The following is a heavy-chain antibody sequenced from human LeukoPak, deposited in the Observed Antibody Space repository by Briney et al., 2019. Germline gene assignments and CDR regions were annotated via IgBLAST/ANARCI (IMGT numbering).Heavy chain of an antibody. Sequence: SVALSLTCTVSGGPISSYYWSWIRQPPGKGLEWIGYIFFSGTTSYNPSLTSRVTISVDTSKNQFSLNLRSVTAADTAVYYCARRGIGLVMDYWGQGTLVTVAS. CDR1: GGPISSYY. D-gene: IGHD3-9*01. CDR3: ARRGIGLVMDY. J-gene: IGHJ4*02. CDR2: IFFSGTT. V-gene: IGHV4-59*01.